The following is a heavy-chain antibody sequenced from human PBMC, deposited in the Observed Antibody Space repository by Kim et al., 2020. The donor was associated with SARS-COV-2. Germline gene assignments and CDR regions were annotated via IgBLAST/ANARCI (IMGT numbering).Heavy chain of an antibody. CDR3: ARDRTTVTTSPYYFDY. J-gene: IGHJ4*02. D-gene: IGHD4-4*01. Sequence: SVKGRFTISRDNAKNSLYLQMNSLRDEDTAVYYCARDRTTVTTSPYYFDYWGQGTLVTVSS. V-gene: IGHV3-48*02.